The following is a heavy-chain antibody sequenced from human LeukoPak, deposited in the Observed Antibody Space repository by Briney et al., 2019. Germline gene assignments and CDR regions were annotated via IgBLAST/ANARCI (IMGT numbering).Heavy chain of an antibody. V-gene: IGHV3-48*03. J-gene: IGHJ4*02. D-gene: IGHD4-17*01. CDR3: ARAAGDYVRFDY. Sequence: GGSLRLSCAGSGFTFSSYEMNWVRQAPGKGLGGVSYIRGCGTTISYADSVKGCFTISRDNAKNSLYLQMNSLSGQDTAIYYCARAAGDYVRFDYWGQGTLVTVSS. CDR1: GFTFSSYE. CDR2: IRGCGTTI.